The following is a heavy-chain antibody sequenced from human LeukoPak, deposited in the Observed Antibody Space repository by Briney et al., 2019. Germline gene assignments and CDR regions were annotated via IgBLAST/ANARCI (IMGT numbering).Heavy chain of an antibody. D-gene: IGHD5-18*01. V-gene: IGHV3-43*02. J-gene: IGHJ4*02. CDR2: ISGDGGST. Sequence: PGGSLRLSCAASGFTVSSNEMSWVRQAPGKGLEWVSLISGDGGSTYYADPVKGRFTISRDNSKNSLYLQMNSLRTEDTALYYCAKGDTAMVTADYWGQGTLVTVSS. CDR1: GFTVSSNE. CDR3: AKGDTAMVTADY.